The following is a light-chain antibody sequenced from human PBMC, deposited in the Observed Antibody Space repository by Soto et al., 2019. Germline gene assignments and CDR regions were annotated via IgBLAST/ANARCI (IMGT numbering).Light chain of an antibody. CDR2: AAS. V-gene: IGKV1-39*01. CDR1: QSISSY. J-gene: IGKJ1*01. Sequence: DIQMTQSPSSLSASVGDRVTITCRASQSISSYLNWYQQKPGKAPKLLIYAASSLQSGVPSRFSGSGSGTDFTLTISSLQPEDFETYYCQQSYSTWTFGQGTKVEIQ. CDR3: QQSYSTWT.